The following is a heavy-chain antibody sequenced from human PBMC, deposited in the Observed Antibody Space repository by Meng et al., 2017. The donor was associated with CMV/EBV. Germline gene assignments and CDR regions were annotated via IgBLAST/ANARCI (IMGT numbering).Heavy chain of an antibody. CDR3: ARETRRYSSGWYAPLLDY. CDR2: INHSGST. V-gene: IGHV4-34*01. J-gene: IGHJ4*02. Sequence: QVRLQQWGAGRLRPSGTLPLPWAVYGGSLSGYYWSCSRQPPGKGLEWIGEINHSGSTNYNPSLKSRVTISVDTSKNQFSLKLSSVTAADTAVYYCARETRRYSSGWYAPLLDYWGQGTLVTVSS. D-gene: IGHD6-19*01. CDR1: GGSLSGYY.